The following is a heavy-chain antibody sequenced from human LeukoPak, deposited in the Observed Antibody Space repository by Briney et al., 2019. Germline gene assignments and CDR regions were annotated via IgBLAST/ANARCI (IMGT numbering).Heavy chain of an antibody. CDR2: ISGSGGST. Sequence: QPGGSLRLSCAASGFTFSSYAMSWVRQAPGKGLEWVSAISGSGGSTYYADSVKGRFTISRDNSKNTLYLQMNSLRAEDTAVYYCAKDRIVVVISSSWFDPWGQGTLVTVSS. CDR1: GFTFSSYA. D-gene: IGHD3-22*01. J-gene: IGHJ5*02. CDR3: AKDRIVVVISSSWFDP. V-gene: IGHV3-23*01.